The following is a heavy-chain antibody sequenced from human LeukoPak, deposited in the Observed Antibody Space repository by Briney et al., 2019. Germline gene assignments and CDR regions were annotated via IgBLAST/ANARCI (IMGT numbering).Heavy chain of an antibody. CDR1: GFTFSSYG. V-gene: IGHV3-30*18. CDR3: AKDRYCSGGSCYRPGDY. J-gene: IGHJ4*02. Sequence: GGSLRLSCAASGFTFSSYGMHWVRQAPGKGLEWVAVISYDGSNKYYADSVKGRFTISRDNSKNTLYLQMNSLGAGDTAFYYCAKDRYCSGGSCYRPGDYWGQGTLVTVSS. CDR2: ISYDGSNK. D-gene: IGHD2-15*01.